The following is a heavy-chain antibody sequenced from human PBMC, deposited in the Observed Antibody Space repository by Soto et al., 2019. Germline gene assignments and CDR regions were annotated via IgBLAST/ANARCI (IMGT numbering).Heavy chain of an antibody. J-gene: IGHJ4*02. CDR3: ARSTSGAYCGGDCYSRIY. Sequence: LSLTCTVSGGSISSSSYYWGWIRQPPGEGLEWIGSIYYSGSTYYNPSLKSRVTISVDTSKNQFSLKLSSVTAADTAVYYCARSTSGAYCGGDCYSRIYWGQGTLVTVSS. V-gene: IGHV4-39*01. CDR2: IYYSGST. D-gene: IGHD2-21*02. CDR1: GGSISSSSYY.